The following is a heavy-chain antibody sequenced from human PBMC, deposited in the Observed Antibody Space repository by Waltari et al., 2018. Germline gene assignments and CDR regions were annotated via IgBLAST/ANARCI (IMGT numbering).Heavy chain of an antibody. Sequence: LVESGGDLVRPGGSLRLSCAASGFNLRSYWMSWVRQAPGKGLEWVANMNYDGRAQWYEDSVSGRLTVSRDNAKNSLYLEMNNVRVDDTAVYYCARGSAYYVRVWDLWGPGTLVTVSS. V-gene: IGHV3-7*03. CDR1: GFNLRSYW. J-gene: IGHJ4*02. CDR2: MNYDGRAQ. D-gene: IGHD3-16*01. CDR3: ARGSAYYVRVWDL.